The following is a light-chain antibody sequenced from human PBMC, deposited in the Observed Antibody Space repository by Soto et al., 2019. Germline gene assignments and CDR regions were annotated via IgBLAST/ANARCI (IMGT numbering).Light chain of an antibody. Sequence: DSQMTQSPSTLSASVGDRVTITCRASQSISSWLAWYQQKPGKAPKLLIYKASSLESGVPSRFSGSGSGTEFTLTISSLQPDDFATYYCQQYNGSPLTFGGGTKVEIK. CDR2: KAS. V-gene: IGKV1-5*03. J-gene: IGKJ4*01. CDR1: QSISSW. CDR3: QQYNGSPLT.